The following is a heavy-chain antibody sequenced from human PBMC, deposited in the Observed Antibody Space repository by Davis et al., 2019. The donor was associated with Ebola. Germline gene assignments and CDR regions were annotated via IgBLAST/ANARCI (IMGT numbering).Heavy chain of an antibody. V-gene: IGHV4-59*08. CDR2: INHSGST. CDR3: ARVSSTVTTGWFDP. J-gene: IGHJ5*02. CDR1: GGSISSYY. Sequence: SETLSLTCTVSGGSISSYYWSWIRQPPGTVLEWIGEINHSGSTNYNPSLKSRVTISVDTSKNQFSLKLSSVTAADTAVYYCARVSSTVTTGWFDPWGQGTLVTVSS. D-gene: IGHD4-17*01.